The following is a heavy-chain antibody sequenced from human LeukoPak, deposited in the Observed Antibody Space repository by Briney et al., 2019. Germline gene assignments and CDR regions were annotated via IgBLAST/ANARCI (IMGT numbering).Heavy chain of an antibody. CDR3: AKDSQLELRSPFDY. D-gene: IGHD1-7*01. V-gene: IGHV3-9*01. Sequence: PGGSLRLSCAASGFTFDDYAMHWVRQAPGKGLEWVSGISWNSGSIGYADSVKGRFTISRDNAKNSLYPQMNSLRAEDTALYYCAKDSQLELRSPFDYWGQGTLVTVSS. J-gene: IGHJ4*02. CDR1: GFTFDDYA. CDR2: ISWNSGSI.